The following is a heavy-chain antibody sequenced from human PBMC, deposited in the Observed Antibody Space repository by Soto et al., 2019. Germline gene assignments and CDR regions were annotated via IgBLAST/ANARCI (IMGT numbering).Heavy chain of an antibody. CDR2: IYYSGST. J-gene: IGHJ4*02. V-gene: IGHV4-39*01. CDR1: GGSISSSSYY. D-gene: IGHD3-22*01. CDR3: ARHLYYYDSSGYYFDY. Sequence: SETLSLTCTVSGGSISSSSYYWGWIRQPPGKGLEWIGSIYYSGSTYYNPSLKSRVXXXXXTXXNQFSLKLSSVTAADTAVYYCARHLYYYDSSGYYFDYWGQGTLVTVSS.